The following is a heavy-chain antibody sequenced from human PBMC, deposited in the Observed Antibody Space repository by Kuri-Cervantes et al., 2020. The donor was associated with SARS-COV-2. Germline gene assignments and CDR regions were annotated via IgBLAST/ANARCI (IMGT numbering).Heavy chain of an antibody. CDR1: GGSISSSSYY. J-gene: IGHJ6*02. V-gene: IGHV4-39*07. CDR2: IYYSGST. CDR3: ARAAPGYGMDV. Sequence: GSLRLSCTVSGGSISSSSYYWGWIRQPPGKGLEWIGSIYYSGSTYYNPSLKSRVTISVDTSKNQFSLKLSSVTAADTAVYYCARAAPGYGMDVWGQGTTVTVSS.